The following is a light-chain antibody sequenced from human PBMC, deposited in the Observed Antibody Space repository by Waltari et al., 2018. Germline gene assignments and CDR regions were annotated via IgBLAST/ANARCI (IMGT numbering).Light chain of an antibody. CDR1: QSLVHSDGNTY. CDR2: KVF. V-gene: IGKV2-30*02. CDR3: MQDRHWPYT. Sequence: DVVMTQSPLSLPVTPGQPASISCRSSQSLVHSDGNTYLTWFHQRPGQPPRRLIYKVFYRDSGVPDRVMGSGSGTDFTLKISRVEAEDVGVYYCMQDRHWPYTFGPGTKVDIK. J-gene: IGKJ3*01.